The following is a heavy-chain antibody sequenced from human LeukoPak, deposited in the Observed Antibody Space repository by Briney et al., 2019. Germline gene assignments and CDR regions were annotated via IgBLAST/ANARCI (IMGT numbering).Heavy chain of an antibody. V-gene: IGHV4-4*02. CDR1: GGSISSSHW. J-gene: IGHJ4*02. CDR2: IYTSGST. CDR3: ARAPAYYYDSSGYLDY. Sequence: RSSETLSLTCAVSGGSISSSHWWSWVRQPPGKGLEWIGRIYTSGSTNYNPSLKSRVTISVDTSKNQFSLKLSSVTAADTAVYYCARAPAYYYDSSGYLDYWGQGTLVTVSS. D-gene: IGHD3-22*01.